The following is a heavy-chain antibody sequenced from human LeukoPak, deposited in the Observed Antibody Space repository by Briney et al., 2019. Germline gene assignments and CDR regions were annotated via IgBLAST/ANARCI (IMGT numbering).Heavy chain of an antibody. CDR1: GGTFSSYA. J-gene: IGHJ4*02. CDR3: ARLEITTVTTSDY. V-gene: IGHV1-69*01. D-gene: IGHD4-17*01. Sequence: SVKVSCKASGGTFSSYAISWVRQAPGQGLEWTGGIIPIFGTANYAQKFQGRVTITADESTSTAYMELSSLRSEDTAVYYCARLEITTVTTSDYWGQGTLVTVSS. CDR2: IIPIFGTA.